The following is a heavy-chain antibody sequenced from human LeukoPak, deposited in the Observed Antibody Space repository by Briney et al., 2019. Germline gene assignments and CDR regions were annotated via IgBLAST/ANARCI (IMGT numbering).Heavy chain of an antibody. D-gene: IGHD4-17*01. CDR3: ATYGDYEFAMDV. V-gene: IGHV1-69*04. CDR1: EDSLTSYA. Sequence: SVKVSCKSSEDSLTSYAISWVRQAPGQGLEWMGRIIPILNIATYAQKFQGRVTITADKSTSTAYMELSSLTSEDTAVYYCATYGDYEFAMDVWGQGTTVIVSS. CDR2: IIPILNIA. J-gene: IGHJ6*02.